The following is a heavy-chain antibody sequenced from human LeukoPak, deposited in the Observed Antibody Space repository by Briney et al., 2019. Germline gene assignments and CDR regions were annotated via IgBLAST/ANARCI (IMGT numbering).Heavy chain of an antibody. CDR1: GFTFSSYR. CDR3: ASSGRIKGDAFDI. J-gene: IGHJ3*02. V-gene: IGHV3-48*01. CDR2: ISSSSSTI. Sequence: GGSLRLSCAASGFTFSSYRMNWVRQAPGKGLEWVSYISSSSSTIYYADSVKGRFTISRDNSKSTLYLQMNSLRAEDTAVYYCASSGRIKGDAFDIWGQGTMVTVSS. D-gene: IGHD1-26*01.